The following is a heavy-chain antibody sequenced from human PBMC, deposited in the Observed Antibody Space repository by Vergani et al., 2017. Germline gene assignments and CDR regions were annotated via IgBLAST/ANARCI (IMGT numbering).Heavy chain of an antibody. CDR3: ATKSCGTPGCQIGYFRE. CDR2: ISYDGTQK. V-gene: IGHV3-30*03. D-gene: IGHD1-1*01. J-gene: IGHJ1*01. Sequence: QVHLVESGGGVVQPGRSLRLSCVVSGFTSSYYGRNWVRQAPGKGLEWVAVISYDGTQKYYADSVKGRFTISRDNSKSTLYLQMNSLRTEDTAVYYCATKSCGTPGCQIGYFREWGQGTLVTVSS. CDR1: GFTSSYYG.